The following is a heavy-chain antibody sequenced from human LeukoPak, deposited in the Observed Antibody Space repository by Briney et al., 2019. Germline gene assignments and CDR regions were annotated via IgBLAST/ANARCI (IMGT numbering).Heavy chain of an antibody. CDR3: ARTPQGDNYFDY. Sequence: PSEILSLTCTVSGGSINNYYWTWIRQPAGKGLEWIGRIYSSGKTNYNPSLKSRVTMSVDTSNNQLSLMMTSVTAADTAVFYCARTPQGDNYFDYWGQGHLVTVSS. J-gene: IGHJ4*02. CDR2: IYSSGKT. V-gene: IGHV4-4*07. D-gene: IGHD3-9*01. CDR1: GGSINNYY.